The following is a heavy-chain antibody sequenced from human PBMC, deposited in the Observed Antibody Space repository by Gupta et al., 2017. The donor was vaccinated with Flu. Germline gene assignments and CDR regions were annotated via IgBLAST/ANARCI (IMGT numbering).Heavy chain of an antibody. J-gene: IGHJ4*02. CDR2: IDLGDSDT. CDR1: GYSFTSYW. D-gene: IGHD3-3*01. V-gene: IGHV5-51*03. CDR3: ARYYDFWSGYYHFDN. Sequence: EVQLVQSGAEVKKPGESLKISCQGFGYSFTSYWIGWVRQVPGKGLEWMGIIDLGDSDTRYSPSFQGQVTISADTSINTAYLQCRSLKASDTAIYYCARYYDFWSGYYHFDNWGQGTLVTVSS.